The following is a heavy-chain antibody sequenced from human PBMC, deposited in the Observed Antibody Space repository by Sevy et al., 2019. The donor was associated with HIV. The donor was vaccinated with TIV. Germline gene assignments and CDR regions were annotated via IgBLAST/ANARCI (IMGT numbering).Heavy chain of an antibody. CDR1: GFTFSSYA. J-gene: IGHJ3*02. CDR2: ISGSGGST. D-gene: IGHD3-22*01. Sequence: GGSLRLSCAASGFTFSSYAMSWVRQAPGKGLEWVSAISGSGGSTYYADSVKGRFTISRDNFKNTLNLQMHSLRAEDTAVYYCAGGRYDSSGSFDAFDIWGQGTMVTVSS. CDR3: AGGRYDSSGSFDAFDI. V-gene: IGHV3-23*01.